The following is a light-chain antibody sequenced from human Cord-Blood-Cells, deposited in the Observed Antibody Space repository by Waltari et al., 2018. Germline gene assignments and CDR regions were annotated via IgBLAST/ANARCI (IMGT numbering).Light chain of an antibody. V-gene: IGLV2-14*01. Sequence: QSALPQPASVSGSPGQWITISCTGTGSDVGGYNYVSWYQQHPGKAPKSMSYDDSKRPSGFFNRFSGSKPVNTAPLTISGLQAYIEAHYSCSSHTRRSTWVFGGGTKLAVL. CDR1: GSDVGGYNY. J-gene: IGLJ3*02. CDR3: SSHTRRSTWV. CDR2: DDS.